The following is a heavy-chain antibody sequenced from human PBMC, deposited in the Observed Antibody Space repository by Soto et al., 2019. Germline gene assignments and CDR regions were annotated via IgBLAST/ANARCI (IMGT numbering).Heavy chain of an antibody. CDR2: IYHSGST. V-gene: IGHV4-30-2*01. CDR1: GGSISRGGYS. CDR3: DRDDSSGWFDP. Sequence: QLQLQESGSGLVKPSQTLSLTCAVSGGSISRGGYSWSWIRQPPGKGLEWIGYIYHSGSTYYNLSLTSCVTMSVDRSKNEFSLKLSSVTSVVTAVYYCDRDDSSGWFDPWGQGTLVTVSS. D-gene: IGHD2-21*01. J-gene: IGHJ5*02.